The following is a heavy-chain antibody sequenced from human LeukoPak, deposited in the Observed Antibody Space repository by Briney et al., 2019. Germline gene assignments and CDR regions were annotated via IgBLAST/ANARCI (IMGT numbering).Heavy chain of an antibody. J-gene: IGHJ4*02. Sequence: GGSLRLSCAASGFTFSDYNMRWIRQAPGKGLEWVSSISRSGSTKYYADSVKGRFTISRDNAKNSLYLDMNSLRAEDTAVYYCARGHTAVTRHFDFWGQGTLVTVSS. CDR3: ARGHTAVTRHFDF. V-gene: IGHV3-11*04. CDR2: ISRSGSTK. D-gene: IGHD4-17*01. CDR1: GFTFSDYN.